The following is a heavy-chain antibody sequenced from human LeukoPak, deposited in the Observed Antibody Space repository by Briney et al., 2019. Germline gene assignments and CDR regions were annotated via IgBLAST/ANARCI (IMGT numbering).Heavy chain of an antibody. J-gene: IGHJ4*02. CDR1: GFTVSSDY. Sequence: PGGSLRLSCAASGFTVSSDYMTWVRQAPGKGLEWVSVIYSGGSTYYADSVKGRFTISRDNSKNTVYLQLNNLRVEDTAVYYCARYHTALNYWGQGILVTASS. V-gene: IGHV3-53*01. CDR3: ARYHTALNY. D-gene: IGHD5-18*01. CDR2: IYSGGST.